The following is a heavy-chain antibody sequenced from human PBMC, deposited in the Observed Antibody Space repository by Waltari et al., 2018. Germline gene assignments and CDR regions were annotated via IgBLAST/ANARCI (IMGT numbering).Heavy chain of an antibody. Sequence: QMLLQESGPELVKPSETLFLTCDVSGYSISSGYYWGWIRQPPGQGLEWIGKIYQSGSTFYNPSLKSRVTISVDTSKNQFTLKLSSVTAADTAVYYCARIDYIGYCDFWGRGTLVTVSS. V-gene: IGHV4-38-2*01. CDR2: IYQSGST. CDR1: GYSISSGYY. J-gene: IGHJ4*02. D-gene: IGHD5-12*01. CDR3: ARIDYIGYCDF.